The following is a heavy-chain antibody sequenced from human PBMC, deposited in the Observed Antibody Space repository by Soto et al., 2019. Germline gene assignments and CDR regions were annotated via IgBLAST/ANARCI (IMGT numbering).Heavy chain of an antibody. Sequence: EVQLLESGGGLVQPGGSLRLSCAASGFSFTNYAVTWVRQAPGKGLEWVSAISGSGDGTYYADSARGRFTISRDNSKSAVHLQMNSLRAEDTAVYFCAKRVKSGSTSVGNAMDVWGQGTTVTVSS. CDR1: GFSFTNYA. V-gene: IGHV3-23*01. CDR2: ISGSGDGT. D-gene: IGHD1-26*01. CDR3: AKRVKSGSTSVGNAMDV. J-gene: IGHJ6*02.